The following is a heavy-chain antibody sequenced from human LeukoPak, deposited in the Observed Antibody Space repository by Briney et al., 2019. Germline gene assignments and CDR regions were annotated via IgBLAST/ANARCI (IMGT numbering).Heavy chain of an antibody. CDR3: AKDREDIVVVPAAPRFFDY. V-gene: IGHV3-23*01. D-gene: IGHD2-2*01. J-gene: IGHJ4*02. Sequence: GGSLRLSCAASGFTFSSYAMSWVRQAPGKGLEWVSAISGSGGSTYYADSVKGRFTISRDNSKNTLYLQMNSLRAEDTAVYYCAKDREDIVVVPAAPRFFDYWGQGTLVTVSS. CDR1: GFTFSSYA. CDR2: ISGSGGST.